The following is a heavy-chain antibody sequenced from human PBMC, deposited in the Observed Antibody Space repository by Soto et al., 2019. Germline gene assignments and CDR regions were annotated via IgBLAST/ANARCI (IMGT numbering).Heavy chain of an antibody. D-gene: IGHD3-10*01. V-gene: IGHV3-23*01. CDR2: ISGSGGST. Sequence: GGSLRLSCAASGFPFSSYAMSWVRQAPGKGLEWVSAISGSGGSTYYADSVKGRFTISRDNSKNTLYLQMDSLTAEDTAVYYCAREADSGLLWFGNPDSWGRGTLVTVSS. CDR3: AREADSGLLWFGNPDS. CDR1: GFPFSSYA. J-gene: IGHJ5*01.